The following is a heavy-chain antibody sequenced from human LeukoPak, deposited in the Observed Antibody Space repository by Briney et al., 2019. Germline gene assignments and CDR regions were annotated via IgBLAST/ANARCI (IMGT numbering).Heavy chain of an antibody. CDR2: INPNSGGT. Sequence: ASVKVSCKASGYTFTGYYMHWVRQAPGQGLEWMGWINPNSGGTNYAQKFQGRVTMTRDTSISTAYMELSRLRSDDTAVYYCARDLEWTSGYDYGMDVWGQGTTVTVSS. D-gene: IGHD1-1*01. CDR1: GYTFTGYY. J-gene: IGHJ6*02. V-gene: IGHV1-2*02. CDR3: ARDLEWTSGYDYGMDV.